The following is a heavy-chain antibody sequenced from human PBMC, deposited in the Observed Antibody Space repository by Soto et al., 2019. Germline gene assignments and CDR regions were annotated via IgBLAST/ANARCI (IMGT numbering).Heavy chain of an antibody. D-gene: IGHD2-15*01. V-gene: IGHV3-23*01. Sequence: GGSLRLSCAASGFTLRNYGMNWVRQAPGKGLEWVSTISGSGGSTYYADSVKGRFTISRDNSKNMLYLQMNSLRAEDTAVYYCAKDIGYCSGGSCYYFDYWGQGTLVTVSS. J-gene: IGHJ4*02. CDR1: GFTLRNYG. CDR3: AKDIGYCSGGSCYYFDY. CDR2: ISGSGGST.